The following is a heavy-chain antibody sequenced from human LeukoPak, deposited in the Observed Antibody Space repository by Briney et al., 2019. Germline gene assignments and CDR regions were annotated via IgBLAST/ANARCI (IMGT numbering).Heavy chain of an antibody. CDR2: INDRGST. Sequence: SETLSLTCAVYGGSFSGYHWSWIRQSSEKGLEWIGEINDRGSTNYNPSLKSRVTMSLDTSKNQFSLNLSSVTAADTALYYCARGGPSIAAVATRNYLQHWGQGTLVTVSS. CDR3: ARGGPSIAAVATRNYLQH. D-gene: IGHD6-13*01. J-gene: IGHJ1*01. V-gene: IGHV4-34*01. CDR1: GGSFSGYH.